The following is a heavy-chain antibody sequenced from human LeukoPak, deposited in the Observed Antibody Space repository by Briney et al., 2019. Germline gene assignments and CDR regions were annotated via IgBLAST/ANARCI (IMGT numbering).Heavy chain of an antibody. J-gene: IGHJ4*02. D-gene: IGHD5-24*01. CDR2: IIPIFGTA. Sequence: SVKVSCKASGGTFSSYAISWVRQAPGQGLEWMGGIIPIFGTANYAQKFQGRVTITADESTSTAYMELSSLRSEDTAVYYCARGKDGYLYYFDYWGQGTLVTVSS. CDR3: ARGKDGYLYYFDY. V-gene: IGHV1-69*13. CDR1: GGTFSSYA.